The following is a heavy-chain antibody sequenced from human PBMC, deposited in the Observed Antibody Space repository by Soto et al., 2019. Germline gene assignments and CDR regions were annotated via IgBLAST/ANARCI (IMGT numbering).Heavy chain of an antibody. CDR2: IMPIIGTA. D-gene: IGHD3-3*01. CDR1: GGTFSSHV. V-gene: IGHV1-69*01. CDR3: ARDLDFRDGNISHLDY. Sequence: QVQLVQSGAEVKKPGSSVKVSCKASGGTFSSHVFNWVRQAPGQGLEWMGGIMPIIGTANYAQKFQGRVTITADESTSAAFMELSSLRSEDTVVYYCARDLDFRDGNISHLDYWGQGTLVTVSS. J-gene: IGHJ4*02.